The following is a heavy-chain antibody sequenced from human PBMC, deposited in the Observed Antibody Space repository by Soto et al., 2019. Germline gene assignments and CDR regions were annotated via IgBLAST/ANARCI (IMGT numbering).Heavy chain of an antibody. D-gene: IGHD4-17*01. CDR3: ARERYDYGDYTAFDI. J-gene: IGHJ3*02. V-gene: IGHV1-18*01. CDR2: ISAYNGNT. Sequence: ASVKVSCKASGYTFTSYGISWVRQAPGQGLEWMGWISAYNGNTNYAQKLQGRVTMTTDTSTSTAYMELSSLRSDDTAVYYCARERYDYGDYTAFDIWGQGTMVTVSS. CDR1: GYTFTSYG.